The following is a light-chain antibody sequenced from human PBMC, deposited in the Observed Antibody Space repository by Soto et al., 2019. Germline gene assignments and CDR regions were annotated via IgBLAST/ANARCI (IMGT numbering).Light chain of an antibody. V-gene: IGKV3-20*01. CDR1: QSVSNNY. J-gene: IGKJ4*01. CDR2: GAS. CDR3: QPYNNWPLT. Sequence: EIVFSQSPCTLSLSPGERATLSCRASQSVSNNYLAWYQQKPGQAPRLLIYGASNRATRIPDRFSGSGSGTDFTLTISRLEPEDFAIYYCQPYNNWPLTFGGGTKVDIK.